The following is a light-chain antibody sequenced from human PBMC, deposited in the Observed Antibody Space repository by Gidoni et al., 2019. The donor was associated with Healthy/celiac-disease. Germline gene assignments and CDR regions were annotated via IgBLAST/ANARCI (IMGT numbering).Light chain of an antibody. CDR3: QQYYSTPYT. Sequence: DIVMTQSPDSLAVSLGERANINCKSSQSVFYSSNNKNYLAGYQQKPGQPPKLLIYWASTRESGVPDRFSGSGSGTDFTLTISSLQAEDVAVYYCQQYYSTPYTFGQGTKLEIK. J-gene: IGKJ2*01. CDR2: WAS. V-gene: IGKV4-1*01. CDR1: QSVFYSSNNKNY.